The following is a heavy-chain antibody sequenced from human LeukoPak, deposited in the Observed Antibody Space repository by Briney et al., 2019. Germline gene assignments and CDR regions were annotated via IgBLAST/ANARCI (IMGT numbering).Heavy chain of an antibody. CDR1: GGSISSYY. CDR3: ALLHSGSRYYFDY. V-gene: IGHV4-59*01. D-gene: IGHD1-26*01. Sequence: SETLSLTCTVSGGSISSYYWSWIRQPPGKGLEWIGYIYYSGSTNYNPSLKSRVTISVDTSKNQSSLKLSSVTAADTAVYYCALLHSGSRYYFDYWGQGTLVTVSS. J-gene: IGHJ4*02. CDR2: IYYSGST.